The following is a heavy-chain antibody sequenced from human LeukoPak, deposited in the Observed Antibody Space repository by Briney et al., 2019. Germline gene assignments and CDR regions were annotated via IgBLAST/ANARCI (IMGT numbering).Heavy chain of an antibody. V-gene: IGHV3-7*01. Sequence: PGGALRLSCAGSGFIFSGYWMSWGRQAPGKGLEWVANIKQDGSEKYYVDSVKGRFTFSRDNAENTLFLEMSSLRVEDTAVYYCVRERNNFWSGHHSIFDSWGQGTLVTVSS. CDR1: GFIFSGYW. CDR2: IKQDGSEK. D-gene: IGHD3-3*01. CDR3: VRERNNFWSGHHSIFDS. J-gene: IGHJ4*02.